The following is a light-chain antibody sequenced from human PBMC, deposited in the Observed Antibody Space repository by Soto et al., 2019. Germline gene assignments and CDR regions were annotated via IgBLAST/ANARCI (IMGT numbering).Light chain of an antibody. J-gene: IGLJ1*01. Sequence: QSVRTQPPSASGTPGQRVTISCSGSSSNIGVNTVNWYQQLPRAAPKLLIYTNDQRPSGVPDRFSASKSGTSASLAISGLQSEDEADYYCAAWDDSLNGYVFGTGTKVTVL. CDR3: AAWDDSLNGYV. CDR2: TND. CDR1: SSNIGVNT. V-gene: IGLV1-44*01.